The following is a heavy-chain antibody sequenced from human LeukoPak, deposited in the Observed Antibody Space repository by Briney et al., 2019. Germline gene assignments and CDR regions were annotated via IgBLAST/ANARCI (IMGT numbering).Heavy chain of an antibody. CDR2: INHSGST. Sequence: PSETLSLTCAVYGGSFSGYYWSWIRQPPGKGLEWIGEINHSGSTNYNPSLKSRATISVDTSKNQFSLKLSSVTAADTAVYYCARGQGLAVATRWGQGTLSPSPQ. CDR1: GGSFSGYY. J-gene: IGHJ4*02. D-gene: IGHD6-19*01. CDR3: ARGQGLAVATR. V-gene: IGHV4-34*01.